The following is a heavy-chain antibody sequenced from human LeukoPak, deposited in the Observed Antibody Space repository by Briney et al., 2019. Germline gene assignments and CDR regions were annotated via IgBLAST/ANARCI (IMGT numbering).Heavy chain of an antibody. CDR3: ARVTRVPPRNTRPAY. Sequence: PSETLSLTCAVYGGSFSGYYWSWIRQPPGKGLEWIGEINHSGSTNYNPSLKSRVTISVDTSKNQFSLKLSSVTAADTAVYYCARVTRVPPRNTRPAYGAQEPRVTVSS. J-gene: IGHJ4*02. CDR2: INHSGST. D-gene: IGHD4/OR15-4a*01. V-gene: IGHV4-34*01. CDR1: GGSFSGYY.